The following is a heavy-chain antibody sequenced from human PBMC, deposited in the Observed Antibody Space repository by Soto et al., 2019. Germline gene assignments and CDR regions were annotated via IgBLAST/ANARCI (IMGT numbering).Heavy chain of an antibody. D-gene: IGHD6-13*01. Sequence: SETLSLTCTVSGGSISSSSYYWGWIRQPPGKGLEWIGSIYYSGSTYYNPSLKSRVTISVDTSKNQFSLKLSSVTAADTAVYYCARTDNFYSSSWGGYYYYYMDVWGKGTTVTVSS. CDR1: GGSISSSSYY. J-gene: IGHJ6*03. CDR2: IYYSGST. CDR3: ARTDNFYSSSWGGYYYYYMDV. V-gene: IGHV4-39*01.